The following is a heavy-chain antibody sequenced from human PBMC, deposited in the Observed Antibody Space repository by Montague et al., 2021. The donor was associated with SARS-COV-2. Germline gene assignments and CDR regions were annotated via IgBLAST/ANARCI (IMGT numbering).Heavy chain of an antibody. Sequence: SETLSLTCAVHGTSFSGYCWNWIHQPPGKGLEWIGEINHGGSTKYSPSLKSRLTISADTSKNQFSLKLTSVAAADTAVYYCARLRDGVVPSPILGVGPYYSYYYMDVWGRGTTVTVSS. D-gene: IGHD3-10*01. V-gene: IGHV4-34*01. CDR3: ARLRDGVVPSPILGVGPYYSYYYMDV. CDR1: GTSFSGYC. J-gene: IGHJ6*03. CDR2: INHGGST.